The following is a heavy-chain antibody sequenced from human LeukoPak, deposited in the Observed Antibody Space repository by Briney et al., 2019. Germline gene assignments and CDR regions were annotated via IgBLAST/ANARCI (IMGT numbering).Heavy chain of an antibody. V-gene: IGHV4-59*01. CDR2: VHDSGTT. CDR3: AGCGQWLAFDI. J-gene: IGHJ3*02. Sequence: SETLSLTSTVYGGSINTYFCSWVRQPPGKVLEWIGYVHDSGTTNYNPSLKSRVTMSVDTSKNQLSLNLGSLTAADTAVYYCAGCGQWLAFDIWGQGTLVTVFS. CDR1: GGSINTYF. D-gene: IGHD6-19*01.